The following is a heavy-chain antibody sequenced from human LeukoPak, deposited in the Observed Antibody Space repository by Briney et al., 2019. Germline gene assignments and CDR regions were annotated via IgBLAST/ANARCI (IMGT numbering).Heavy chain of an antibody. V-gene: IGHV3-23*01. CDR1: GFTFSSYA. D-gene: IGHD6-25*01. CDR3: ATLPTRGIAAAGGYFDY. J-gene: IGHJ4*02. Sequence: GGSLRLSCAASGFTFSSYAMSWVRQAPGKGLEWVSAISGSGGSTYYADSVKGRFTISRDNSKNTLYLQMNSLRAEDTAVYYCATLPTRGIAAAGGYFDYWGQGTLVTVSS. CDR2: ISGSGGST.